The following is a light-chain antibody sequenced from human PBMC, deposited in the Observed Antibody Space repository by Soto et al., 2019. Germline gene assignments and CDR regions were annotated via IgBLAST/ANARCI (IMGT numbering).Light chain of an antibody. CDR3: SSYTSSSTLGV. CDR1: SSDVGGYNY. Sequence: QPVLTQPASVSGSPGQSITISCTGTSSDVGGYNYVSWYQQHPGKAPKLMIYDVSNRPSGVSNRFSGSKSGNTASLTISGLQAEDEADYYCSSYTSSSTLGVFGTGTKLTVL. J-gene: IGLJ1*01. CDR2: DVS. V-gene: IGLV2-14*01.